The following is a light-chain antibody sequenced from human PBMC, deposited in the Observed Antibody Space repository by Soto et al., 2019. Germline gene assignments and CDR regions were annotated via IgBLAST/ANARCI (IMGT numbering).Light chain of an antibody. CDR1: QSVSSY. J-gene: IGKJ4*01. CDR2: DAS. Sequence: EIVLTQSPATLSLSPGERATLSCRASQSVSSYLAWYQQKPGQAPRLLIYDASNRATGIPARSSGSGSGTDFTLTIRSLEPEDFAVYYCQQRSNWLTFGGGTKVEIK. V-gene: IGKV3-11*01. CDR3: QQRSNWLT.